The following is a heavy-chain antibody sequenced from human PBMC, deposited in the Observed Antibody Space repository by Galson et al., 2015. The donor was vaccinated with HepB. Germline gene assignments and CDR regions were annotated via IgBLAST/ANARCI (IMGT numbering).Heavy chain of an antibody. CDR3: ARGPEPIYYGSGSYPGFDY. V-gene: IGHV1-69*04. CDR1: GGTFSSYA. D-gene: IGHD3-10*01. J-gene: IGHJ4*02. CDR2: IIPILGIA. Sequence: SVKVSCKASGGTFSSYAISWVRQAPGQGLEWMGRIIPILGIANYAQKFQGRVTITADKSTSTAYMELSSLRSEDTAVYYCARGPEPIYYGSGSYPGFDYWGQGTLVTVSS.